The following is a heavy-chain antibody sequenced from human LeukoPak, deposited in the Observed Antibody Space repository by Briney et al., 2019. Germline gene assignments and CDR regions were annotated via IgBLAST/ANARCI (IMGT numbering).Heavy chain of an antibody. CDR2: ISSSSSYI. V-gene: IGHV3-21*01. D-gene: IGHD6-13*01. J-gene: IGHJ4*02. CDR1: GFTFSSYS. Sequence: GGSLRLSCAASGFTFSSYSMNWVRQAPGKGLEWVSSISSSSSYIYYADSVKGRFTISRDNAKNSLFLRVNSLRAEDTAVYYCARVLGRQLVQGVDYWGQGTLVTVSS. CDR3: ARVLGRQLVQGVDY.